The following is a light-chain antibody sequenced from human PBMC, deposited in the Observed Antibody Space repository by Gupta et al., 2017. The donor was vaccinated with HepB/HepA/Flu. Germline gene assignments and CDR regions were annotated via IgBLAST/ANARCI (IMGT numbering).Light chain of an antibody. V-gene: IGKV3-15*01. Sequence: IVMPKHHLPLSVSPGARATFSCRASKGVGSNLAWYQQKPGQAPRLLIYGASTRATGIPARFSGSGSGTEFTLTISSLHPEDFAVYYCQQYNNLPLTFGGGTKVEI. CDR2: GAS. CDR3: QQYNNLPLT. J-gene: IGKJ4*01. CDR1: KGVGSN.